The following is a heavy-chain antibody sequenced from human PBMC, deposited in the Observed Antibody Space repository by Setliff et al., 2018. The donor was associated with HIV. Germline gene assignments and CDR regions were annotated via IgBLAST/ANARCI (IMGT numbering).Heavy chain of an antibody. Sequence: ASVKVSCKASGYAFTTYAISWVRQAPGQGLEWMGWISTHNDDTDYAQKFQGRVTMTRDTSTSTVYMELRSLRSDDTAVYYCARDRQDYSAGSYIYYFDYWGQGTLVTVSS. D-gene: IGHD3-10*01. J-gene: IGHJ4*02. CDR3: ARDRQDYSAGSYIYYFDY. CDR1: GYAFTTYA. CDR2: ISTHNDDT. V-gene: IGHV1-18*01.